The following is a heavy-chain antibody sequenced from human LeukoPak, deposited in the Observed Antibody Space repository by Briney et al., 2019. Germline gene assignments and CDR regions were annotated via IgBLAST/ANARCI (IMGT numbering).Heavy chain of an antibody. CDR2: IYYSGST. Sequence: SETLSLTCTVSGGSISSGGNYWSWIRQHPGKGLEWIGYIYYSGSTYYNPSLKSRVTISVDTSKNQFSLKLSSVTAADTAVYYCARVSGGLARAFDYWGQGTLVTVSS. J-gene: IGHJ4*02. V-gene: IGHV4-30-4*08. CDR1: GGSISSGGNY. D-gene: IGHD3/OR15-3a*01. CDR3: ARVSGGLARAFDY.